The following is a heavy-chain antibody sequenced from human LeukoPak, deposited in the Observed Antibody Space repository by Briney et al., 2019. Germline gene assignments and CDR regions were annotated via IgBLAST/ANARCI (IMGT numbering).Heavy chain of an antibody. V-gene: IGHV4-31*03. D-gene: IGHD2-2*01. CDR2: IYYSGST. CDR3: ARDAPDIVVVPAARGVRRAFDI. Sequence: SETLSLTCTVSGGSISSRGYYWSWIRQHPGRGLEWIGYIYYSGSTYYNPSLKSRVTISVDTSKNQFSLKLSSVTAADTAVYYCARDAPDIVVVPAARGVRRAFDIWGQGTMVTVSS. CDR1: GGSISSRGYY. J-gene: IGHJ3*02.